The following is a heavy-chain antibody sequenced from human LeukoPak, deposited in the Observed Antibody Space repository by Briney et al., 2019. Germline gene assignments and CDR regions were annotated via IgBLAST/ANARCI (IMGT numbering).Heavy chain of an antibody. CDR3: ARLGSRGHYFYGMDV. Sequence: SETLSLTCTVSGGSIGSYYWNWIRQPPGKGLEWIGYIYYSGSANYNPSLKSRVTVSVDTSKNQFSLKLSSVTAADTAVYYCARLGSRGHYFYGMDVWGQGTTVTVSS. J-gene: IGHJ6*02. CDR2: IYYSGSA. V-gene: IGHV4-59*08. CDR1: GGSIGSYY. D-gene: IGHD2-15*01.